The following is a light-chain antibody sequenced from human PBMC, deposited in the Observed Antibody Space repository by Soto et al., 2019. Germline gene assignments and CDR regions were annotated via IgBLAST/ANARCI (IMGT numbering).Light chain of an antibody. J-gene: IGKJ5*01. CDR2: GAS. Sequence: EIVLTQSPATLSLSPGERVTLSCRASQSVSNSLAWYQQKPGQAPRLLIYGASTRATGIPARFSGSGSGTEFTLTISSLQSEDFAVYYCQQYDNWPITFGQGTRLEIK. CDR1: QSVSNS. V-gene: IGKV3-15*01. CDR3: QQYDNWPIT.